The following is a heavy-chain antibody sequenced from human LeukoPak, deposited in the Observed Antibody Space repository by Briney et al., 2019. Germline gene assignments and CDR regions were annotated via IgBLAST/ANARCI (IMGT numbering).Heavy chain of an antibody. CDR3: ARVGFLVSYYYMDV. J-gene: IGHJ6*03. V-gene: IGHV3-23*01. CDR1: GFTFSSYA. D-gene: IGHD2-8*02. CDR2: ISTSGDTT. Sequence: PGGSLRLSCAASGFTFSSYAMSWVRQAPGKGLEWVSGISTSGDTTSYADSVKGRFTISRDNAKNSLYLQMNSLRAEDTAVYYCARVGFLVSYYYMDVWGKGTTVTVSS.